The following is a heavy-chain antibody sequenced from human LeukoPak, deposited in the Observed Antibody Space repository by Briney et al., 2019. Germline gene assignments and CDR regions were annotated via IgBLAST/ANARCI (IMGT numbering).Heavy chain of an antibody. CDR1: GGSISSGDYY. Sequence: SETLSLSCTVSGGSISSGDYYWSWIRQPPGKGLEWIAYMYYSGSTYYNPSLKSRVTMSADTSKNQLSLKLSSVTAADTAVYYCARPYYYDSRIDPWGQGILVTVSS. CDR2: MYYSGST. D-gene: IGHD3-22*01. J-gene: IGHJ5*02. V-gene: IGHV4-30-4*01. CDR3: ARPYYYDSRIDP.